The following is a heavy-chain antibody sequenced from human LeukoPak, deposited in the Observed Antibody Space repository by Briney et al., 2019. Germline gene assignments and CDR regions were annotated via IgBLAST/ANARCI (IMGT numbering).Heavy chain of an antibody. J-gene: IGHJ4*02. D-gene: IGHD3-10*01. Sequence: GGSLRLSCAASGFTFSSYSMNWVRQAPGKELEWVSYISSSSSTIYYADSVKGRFTISRDNAKNSLYLQMNSLRAEDTAVYYCARPYYYGSGSYSVPADWGQGTLVTVSS. CDR2: ISSSSSTI. CDR3: ARPYYYGSGSYSVPAD. CDR1: GFTFSSYS. V-gene: IGHV3-48*04.